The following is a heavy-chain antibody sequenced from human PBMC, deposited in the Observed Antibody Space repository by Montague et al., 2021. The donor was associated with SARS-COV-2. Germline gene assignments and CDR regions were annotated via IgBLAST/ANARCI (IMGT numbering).Heavy chain of an antibody. CDR2: MSYSGTT. Sequence: SETLSLTCTVSGGSISSYYWSWIRQPPGKGLEWIGYMSYSGTTNYNPSLRSRLTMSIDTSKDQLSLKLSSLTAADAAVYYCAGGRDPLGWFDPWGQGTLVTVSS. CDR3: AGGRDPLGWFDP. CDR1: GGSISSYY. D-gene: IGHD7-27*01. V-gene: IGHV4-59*01. J-gene: IGHJ5*02.